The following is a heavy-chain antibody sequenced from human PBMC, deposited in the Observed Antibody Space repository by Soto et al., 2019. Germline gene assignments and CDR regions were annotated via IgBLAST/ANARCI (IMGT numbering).Heavy chain of an antibody. CDR1: GGSISSSSYY. CDR3: LASSGWYGRAYYFDY. J-gene: IGHJ4*02. Sequence: SETLSLTCTVSGGSISSSSYYWGWIRQPPGKGLEWIGSIYYSGSTYYNPSLKSRVTISVDTSKNQFSLKLSSVTAADTAVYYCLASSGWYGRAYYFDYWGQGTLVTVSS. CDR2: IYYSGST. D-gene: IGHD6-19*01. V-gene: IGHV4-39*01.